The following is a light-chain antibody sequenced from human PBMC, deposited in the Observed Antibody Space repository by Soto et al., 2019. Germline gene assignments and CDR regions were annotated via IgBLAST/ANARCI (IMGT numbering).Light chain of an antibody. V-gene: IGLV2-23*01. J-gene: IGLJ2*01. CDR1: SSDVGSYNL. Sequence: QYVLTQPAFVSGSPGQSITISCTGTSSDVGSYNLVSWYQQHPGKAPKLMIYEGSKRPSGVSNRFSGSKSGNTASLTISGLQAEDEADYYCCSYAGSSTLVFGGGTKLTVL. CDR2: EGS. CDR3: CSYAGSSTLV.